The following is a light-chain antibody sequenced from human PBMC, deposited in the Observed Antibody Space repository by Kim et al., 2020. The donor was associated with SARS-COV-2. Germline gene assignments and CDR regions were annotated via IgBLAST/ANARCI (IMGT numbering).Light chain of an antibody. CDR2: GAS. V-gene: IGKV3-20*01. CDR3: QQYGGSPET. Sequence: EIVLTQSPGTLSLSPGERATLSCRASQRVTSNYLAWYQQKPGQTPRLLIYGASSRATGIPDRFSGSGSGTDFTLSISRLEPEDFAVYYCQQYGGSPETFGQGTKVDIK. J-gene: IGKJ1*01. CDR1: QRVTSNY.